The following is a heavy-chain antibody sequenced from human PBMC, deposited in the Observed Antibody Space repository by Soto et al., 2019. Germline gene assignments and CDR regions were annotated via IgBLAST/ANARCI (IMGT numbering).Heavy chain of an antibody. D-gene: IGHD3-10*01. V-gene: IGHV5-51*01. J-gene: IGHJ4*02. CDR3: ASGGGNFDY. CDR2: IYPGDSET. CDR1: ANSFSNW. Sequence: GESLKISCQGSANSFSNWISWLRQMPGKGLEWMGIIYPGDSETKYSPSFQGQVTIPVDKSINTAYLQWTSLKASDTAIYYCASGGGNFDYCGQGTLVTVSS.